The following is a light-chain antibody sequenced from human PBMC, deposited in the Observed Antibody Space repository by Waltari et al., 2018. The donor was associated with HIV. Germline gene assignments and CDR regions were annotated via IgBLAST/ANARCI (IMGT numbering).Light chain of an antibody. CDR2: DAS. Sequence: EIVMTQSPATLSVSPGERATLSCRASQSVRNNVAWYQHKPGQSPRLLIYDASIRATGIPARFSGSGSGTEFTLTVSSLQSEDFAVYYCQQYGDSPPATCGGGTKVEIK. V-gene: IGKV3-15*01. CDR3: QQYGDSPPAT. CDR1: QSVRNN. J-gene: IGKJ4*01.